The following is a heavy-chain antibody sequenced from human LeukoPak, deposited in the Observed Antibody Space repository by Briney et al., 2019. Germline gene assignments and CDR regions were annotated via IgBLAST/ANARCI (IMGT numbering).Heavy chain of an antibody. Sequence: ASVKVSCKASGYTFTSYAMNWVRQAPGQGLEWMGWINTNTGNPTYAQGFTGRFVFSLDTSVSTAYLQISSLKAEDTAVYYCARDLSPDILTGYCFDYWGQGTLVTVSS. CDR2: INTNTGNP. CDR1: GYTFTSYA. CDR3: ARDLSPDILTGYCFDY. V-gene: IGHV7-4-1*02. D-gene: IGHD3-9*01. J-gene: IGHJ4*02.